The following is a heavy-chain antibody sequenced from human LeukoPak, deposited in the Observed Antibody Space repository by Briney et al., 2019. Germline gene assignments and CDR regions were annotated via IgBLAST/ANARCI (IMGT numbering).Heavy chain of an antibody. V-gene: IGHV3-23*01. CDR1: GFTYSSYA. Sequence: SGGSLRLSCAVSGFTYSSYAMSWVRQAPGKGLEGVSAISGSGGSTYYADSVKGRFTISRDNSKNTLYLEMNSLTAEDTAVYYCANEVAPLDYWGQGTLVTVSS. J-gene: IGHJ4*02. CDR3: ANEVAPLDY. CDR2: ISGSGGST. D-gene: IGHD2-15*01.